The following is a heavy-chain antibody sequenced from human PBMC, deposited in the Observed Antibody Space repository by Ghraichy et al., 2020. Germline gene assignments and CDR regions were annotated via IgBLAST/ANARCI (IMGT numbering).Heavy chain of an antibody. J-gene: IGHJ4*02. Sequence: GESLNISCAASGFSFSDYSMNWVRQAPGKGLEWVSYIGTSGGPTYYTDSVKGRFTISRDNAKKSLILQMNGLREEDTAVYYCARDPLDYWGQGTLVIVSS. CDR2: IGTSGGPT. V-gene: IGHV3-48*02. CDR1: GFSFSDYS. CDR3: ARDPLDY.